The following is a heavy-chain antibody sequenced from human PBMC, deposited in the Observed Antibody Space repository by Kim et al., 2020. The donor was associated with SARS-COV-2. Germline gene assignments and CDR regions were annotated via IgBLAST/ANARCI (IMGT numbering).Heavy chain of an antibody. Sequence: GESLKISCKGSGYSFTSYWIGWVHQMPGKGLEWMGIIYPGDSDTRYSPSFQGQVTISADKSISTAYLQWSSLKASDTAMYYCARLYYDFWSGYYPSHNWYFDLWGRGTLVTVSS. V-gene: IGHV5-51*07. CDR3: ARLYYDFWSGYYPSHNWYFDL. D-gene: IGHD3-3*01. CDR2: IYPGDSDT. CDR1: GYSFTSYW. J-gene: IGHJ2*01.